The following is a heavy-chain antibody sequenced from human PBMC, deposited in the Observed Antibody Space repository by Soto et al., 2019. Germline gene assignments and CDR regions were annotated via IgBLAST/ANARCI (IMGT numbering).Heavy chain of an antibody. CDR1: GFTFSSYV. D-gene: IGHD3-22*01. Sequence: GGSLRLSCAVSGFTFSSYVMSWVRQAPGKGLECVSAISGSGGSTYYADSVKGRFTISRDNSKNTLYLQMNSLRADYTAVYYCAKVGYYDSSGHNWFDPWGQGTLVAASS. J-gene: IGHJ5*02. V-gene: IGHV3-23*01. CDR3: AKVGYYDSSGHNWFDP. CDR2: ISGSGGST.